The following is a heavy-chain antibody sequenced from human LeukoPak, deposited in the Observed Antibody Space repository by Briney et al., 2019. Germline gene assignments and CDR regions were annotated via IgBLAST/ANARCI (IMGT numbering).Heavy chain of an antibody. D-gene: IGHD2-2*01. Sequence: SGTLSLTCAVSGGSISSSNWRSWVRQPPGKGLEWIGSIYYSGSTYYNPSLKSRVTISVDTSKNQFSLKLSSVTAADTAVYYCARRQYCSSTSCYYFDYWGQGTLVTVSS. V-gene: IGHV4-4*02. CDR1: GGSISSSNW. CDR3: ARRQYCSSTSCYYFDY. CDR2: IYYSGST. J-gene: IGHJ4*02.